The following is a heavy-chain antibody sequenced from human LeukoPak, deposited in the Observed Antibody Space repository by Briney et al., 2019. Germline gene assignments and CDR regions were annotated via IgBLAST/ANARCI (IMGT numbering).Heavy chain of an antibody. CDR1: GGSISSGGYY. J-gene: IGHJ6*03. D-gene: IGHD2-2*01. CDR2: IYYSGST. Sequence: SQTLSLTCTVSGGSISSGGYYWSWIRQHPGKGLEWIGYIYYSGSTYYNPSLKSRVTISVDTTKNQFSLKLSSVTATDTAVYYCARSYCSSTSCSPYYYYYMDVWGKGTTVTVSS. CDR3: ARSYCSSTSCSPYYYYYMDV. V-gene: IGHV4-31*03.